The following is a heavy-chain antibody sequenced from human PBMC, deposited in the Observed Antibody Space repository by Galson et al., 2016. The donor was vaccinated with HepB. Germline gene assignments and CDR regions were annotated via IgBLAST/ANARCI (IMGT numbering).Heavy chain of an antibody. V-gene: IGHV3-30*15. J-gene: IGHJ4*02. CDR2: ISYDGSNK. Sequence: SLRLSCAASGFTASDYAIHWVRQAPGKGLGWVGIISYDGSNKYYAGSVKGRFTFSRDASKDTIYVQMSGLRPDDTAVYYCARDGGPWYNYDSSGYHRGYFDCWGQGTQVTVSS. CDR1: GFTASDYA. CDR3: ARDGGPWYNYDSSGYHRGYFDC. D-gene: IGHD3-22*01.